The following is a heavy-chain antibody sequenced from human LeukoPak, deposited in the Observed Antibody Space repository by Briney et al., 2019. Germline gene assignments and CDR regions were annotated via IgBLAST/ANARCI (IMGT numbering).Heavy chain of an antibody. V-gene: IGHV3-23*01. D-gene: IGHD2-21*02. Sequence: GPLRLPFAASGLTFSNYAMSWSRRPPGKGWDWVSAISGSGGSTYYADSVKGRFTISRDNSKNTLYLQMNSLRAEGTAVYYCAKSHHVTAIDYWGQGTLVTVSS. CDR3: AKSHHVTAIDY. CDR1: GLTFSNYA. J-gene: IGHJ4*02. CDR2: ISGSGGST.